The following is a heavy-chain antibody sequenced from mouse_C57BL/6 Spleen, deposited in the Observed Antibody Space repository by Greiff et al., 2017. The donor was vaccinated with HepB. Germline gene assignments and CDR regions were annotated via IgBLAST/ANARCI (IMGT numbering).Heavy chain of an antibody. V-gene: IGHV1-64*01. CDR1: GYTFTSYW. Sequence: QVQLQQPGAELVKPGASVKLSCKASGYTFTSYWMHWVKQRPGQGLEWIGMIHPNSGSTNYNEKFKSKATLTVDKSSSTAYMQLSSLTSEDSAVYYCARGGSSYKGIDYWGQGTTLTVSS. CDR2: IHPNSGST. J-gene: IGHJ2*01. D-gene: IGHD1-1*01. CDR3: ARGGSSYKGIDY.